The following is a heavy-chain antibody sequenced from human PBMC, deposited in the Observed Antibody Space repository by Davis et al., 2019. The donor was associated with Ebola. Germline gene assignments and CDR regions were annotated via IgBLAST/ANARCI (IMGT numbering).Heavy chain of an antibody. V-gene: IGHV3-21*01. CDR1: GFTFSSYS. J-gene: IGHJ4*02. CDR3: ARDMRGLGYCSGGSCLTLDY. CDR2: ISSSSSYI. D-gene: IGHD2-15*01. Sequence: PGGSLRLSCAASGFTFSSYSMNWVRQAPGKGLEWVSSISSSSSYIYYADSVKGRFTISRDNAKNSLYLQMNSLRAEDTAVYYCARDMRGLGYCSGGSCLTLDYWGQGTLVTVSS.